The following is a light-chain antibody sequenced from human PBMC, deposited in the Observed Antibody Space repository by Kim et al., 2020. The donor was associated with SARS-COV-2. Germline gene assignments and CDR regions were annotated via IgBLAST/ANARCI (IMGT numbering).Light chain of an antibody. CDR1: QGISHS. CDR2: GAS. V-gene: IGKV1-27*01. CDR3: QKYDRAPWT. J-gene: IGKJ1*01. Sequence: DVQLAQSPSSLSSSVGDRVTITCRASQGISHSLAWYQQKPGKVPMLLIYGASTWQSGVPSRFSGSGSGTDFTLTISSLQPEDAATYYCQKYDRAPWTFGQGTKVDIK.